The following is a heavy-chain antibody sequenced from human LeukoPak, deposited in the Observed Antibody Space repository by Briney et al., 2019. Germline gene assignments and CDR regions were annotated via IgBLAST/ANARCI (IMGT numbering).Heavy chain of an antibody. Sequence: SETLSLTCTVYGGSISGYYWSWIRQPPGKGLEWIGYIYYSGSTNYNPSLKSRVTISVDTSKNLFSLRLRSVTAADTAVYFCARGRVSSSTWYSTYYYYFYMDVWGKGTTVTVSS. CDR2: IYYSGST. V-gene: IGHV4-59*01. J-gene: IGHJ6*03. CDR3: ARGRVSSSTWYSTYYYYFYMDV. D-gene: IGHD1-1*01. CDR1: GGSISGYY.